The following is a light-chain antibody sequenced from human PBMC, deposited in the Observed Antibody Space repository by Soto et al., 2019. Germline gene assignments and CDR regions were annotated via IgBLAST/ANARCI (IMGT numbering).Light chain of an antibody. J-gene: IGLJ1*01. V-gene: IGLV2-14*01. Sequence: QSVLTQPASVSGSPGQSITISCTGTISDFVVYNYVSWYQQHPGKAPKLMIYGVSNRPSGVPGRFSGSKSGNTASLTISGLQAADEADYYCSLYTSENTYVFGTGTKLTVL. CDR1: ISDFVVYNY. CDR2: GVS. CDR3: SLYTSENTYV.